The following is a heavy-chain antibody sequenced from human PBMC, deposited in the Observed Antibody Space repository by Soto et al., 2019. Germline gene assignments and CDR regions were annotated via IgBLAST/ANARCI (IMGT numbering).Heavy chain of an antibody. J-gene: IGHJ6*02. CDR1: GGTFSSYS. CDR3: ARDLRRRFYYYYGMDV. Sequence: SVKVSCKAAGGTFSSYSINWVRQAPGQGLEWMGGIIPITGAANYAQKFQDRVTITADESTSTAYMELSSLRSDDTAVYYCARDLRRRFYYYYGMDVWGQGTTVTVSS. V-gene: IGHV1-69*13. CDR2: IIPITGAA.